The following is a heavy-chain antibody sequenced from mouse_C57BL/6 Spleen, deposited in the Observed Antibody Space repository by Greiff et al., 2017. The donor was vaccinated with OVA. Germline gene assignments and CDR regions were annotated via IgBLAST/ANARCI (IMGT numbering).Heavy chain of an antibody. J-gene: IGHJ2*01. CDR1: GYTFTSSW. CDR3: ARMVSDGNGDY. D-gene: IGHD2-1*01. CDR2: IDPSDSST. Sequence: VQLQQPGAALVRPGPSVKLSCTASGYTFTSSWMHWVKQRPGQGLEWIGVIDPSDSSTNYNPKFKGKATLTVDTSSSTAYMQLSSLTSEDAAVDDCARMVSDGNGDYWGQGTTRTVSS. V-gene: IGHV1-59*01.